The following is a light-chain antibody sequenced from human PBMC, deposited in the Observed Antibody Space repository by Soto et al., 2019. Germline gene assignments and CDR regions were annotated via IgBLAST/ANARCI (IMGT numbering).Light chain of an antibody. CDR1: QSVNNF. Sequence: IVVTQSPATLSVSPGERATLSCRASQSVNNFLAWYQQKPGQAPRLLIHGASTRAPGFPARFSGSGSGTDFTLTISSLQSEDFAVYYCQQYNNWPWTFGQGTKVDIK. J-gene: IGKJ1*01. CDR2: GAS. CDR3: QQYNNWPWT. V-gene: IGKV3-15*01.